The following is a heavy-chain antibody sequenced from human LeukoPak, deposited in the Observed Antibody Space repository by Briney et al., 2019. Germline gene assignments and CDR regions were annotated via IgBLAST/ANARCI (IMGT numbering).Heavy chain of an antibody. CDR3: ARDFRATTVTTWGVVFDY. CDR1: GFTFSNFW. CDR2: IKQDGSEK. D-gene: IGHD4-17*01. V-gene: IGHV3-7*01. Sequence: GGSLRLSCAASGFTFSNFWMSWVRQAPGKGLEWVANIKQDGSEKYYVDSVKGRFTISRDNAKNSLYLQMNSLRAEDTAVYYCARDFRATTVTTWGVVFDYWGQGTLVTVSS. J-gene: IGHJ4*02.